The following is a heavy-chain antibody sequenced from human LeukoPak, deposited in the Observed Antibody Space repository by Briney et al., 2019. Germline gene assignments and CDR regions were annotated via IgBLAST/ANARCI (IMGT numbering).Heavy chain of an antibody. CDR3: TTEWYASEPGYNWNDGYY. CDR1: GFTFSNAW. Sequence: PGGSLRLSCAASGFTFSNAWMSWVRQAPGKGLEWVGRIKSKTDGGTTDYAAPVKGRFTISRDDSKNTLYLQMNSLKTEDTAVYYCTTEWYASEPGYNWNDGYYWGQGTLVTVSS. J-gene: IGHJ4*02. D-gene: IGHD1-1*01. V-gene: IGHV3-15*01. CDR2: IKSKTDGGTT.